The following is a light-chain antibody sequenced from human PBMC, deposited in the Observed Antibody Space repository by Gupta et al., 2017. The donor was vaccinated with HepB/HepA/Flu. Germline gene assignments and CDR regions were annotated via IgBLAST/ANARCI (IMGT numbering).Light chain of an antibody. CDR1: SSHIGNHG. V-gene: IGLV1-36*01. CDR2: FDD. CDR3: AAWDDSLNAVV. Sequence: QSVLTQPPSVSEAPSQRVTISCSGSSSHIGNHGVNWYQQLPGKAPKLLIYFDDLLPSGVADRFSGSKSGTSVSLAISGLQSDDEGDYYCAAWDDSLNAVVFGGGTRVTVL. J-gene: IGLJ2*01.